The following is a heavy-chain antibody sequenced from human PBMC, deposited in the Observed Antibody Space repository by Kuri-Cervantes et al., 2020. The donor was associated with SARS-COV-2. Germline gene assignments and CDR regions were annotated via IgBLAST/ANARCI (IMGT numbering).Heavy chain of an antibody. CDR2: ISYSGNT. CDR1: GGSINNYY. V-gene: IGHV4-59*01. J-gene: IGHJ5*02. Sequence: SETLSLTCTVSGGSINNYYWSWTRQLPGKGLEWIGYISYSGNTNYNPSLKSRVTISIDTAKNRFSLKLRSVTAADTAVYYCARDILSSDSWSGYYRPPGRWFDPWGQGTLVTVSS. CDR3: ARDILSSDSWSGYYRPPGRWFDP. D-gene: IGHD3-3*01.